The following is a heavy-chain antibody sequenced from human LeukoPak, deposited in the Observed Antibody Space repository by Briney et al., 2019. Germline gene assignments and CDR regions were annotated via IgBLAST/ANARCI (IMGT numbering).Heavy chain of an antibody. D-gene: IGHD6-19*01. J-gene: IGHJ5*02. CDR1: GFTFSSYS. Sequence: GGSLRLSCAASGFTFSSYSMNWVRQAPGKGLEWVSSISNSSSYIYYADSVKGRSTISRDNAKNSLYLQMNSLRAEDTAVYYCARDWGGKWLDEEANWFDPWGQGTLVTVSS. V-gene: IGHV3-21*01. CDR2: ISNSSSYI. CDR3: ARDWGGKWLDEEANWFDP.